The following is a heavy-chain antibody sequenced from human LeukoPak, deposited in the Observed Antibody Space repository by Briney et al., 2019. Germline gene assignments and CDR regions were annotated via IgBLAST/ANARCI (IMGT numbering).Heavy chain of an antibody. CDR2: ISAYNGNT. D-gene: IGHD3-10*01. V-gene: IGHV1-18*01. J-gene: IGHJ4*02. CDR1: GYTFTNYG. Sequence: GASVKVSCKSSGYTFTNYGISWVRQAPGQGLEWMGWISAYNGNTNYAQKLQGRVTMTTDTSTSTAYMELRSLRSDDTAVYYCARTFYYYGSGSYYEPFDYWGQGTLVTVSS. CDR3: ARTFYYYGSGSYYEPFDY.